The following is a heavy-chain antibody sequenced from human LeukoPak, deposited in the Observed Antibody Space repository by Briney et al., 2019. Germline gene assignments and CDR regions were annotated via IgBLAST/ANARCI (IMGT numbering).Heavy chain of an antibody. D-gene: IGHD2-15*01. CDR3: ARDGMGYCSGGSCRPAEYFQH. CDR2: IIPIFGIA. J-gene: IGHJ1*01. CDR1: GGTFSSYA. V-gene: IGHV1-69*04. Sequence: ASVKVSCKASGGTFSSYAISWVRQAPGQWLEWMGRIIPIFGIANYAQKFQGRVTITADKSTSTAYMELSSLRSEDTAVYYCARDGMGYCSGGSCRPAEYFQHWGQGTLVTVSS.